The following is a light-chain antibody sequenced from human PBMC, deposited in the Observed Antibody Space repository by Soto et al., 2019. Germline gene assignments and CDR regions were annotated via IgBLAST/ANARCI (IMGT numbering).Light chain of an antibody. CDR3: QQRRTWPMT. V-gene: IGKV3-11*01. CDR2: HAS. CDR1: QSVSSY. J-gene: IGKJ5*01. Sequence: EIVLTQSPATLSLSPGERATLSCRASQSVSSYLAWYQQRPGQAPRLLIYHASNRATGIPARFSGSGAGTDFTLTISSLEPEDFSLYYCQQRRTWPMTFGQGTRLEI.